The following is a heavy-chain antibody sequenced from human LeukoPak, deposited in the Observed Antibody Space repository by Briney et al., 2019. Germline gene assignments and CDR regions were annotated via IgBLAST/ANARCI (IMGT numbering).Heavy chain of an antibody. V-gene: IGHV3-23*01. CDR1: GFTFSSYA. D-gene: IGHD6-6*01. Sequence: AGGSLRLSCAASGFTFSSYAMSWVRQAPGKGLEWVSVISGSGGNTYYADSVKGRFTISRDNSKNTLYLQMNSLRAEDTAVYYCARGGSSSADNWGQGTLVTVS. CDR2: ISGSGGNT. J-gene: IGHJ4*02. CDR3: ARGGSSSADN.